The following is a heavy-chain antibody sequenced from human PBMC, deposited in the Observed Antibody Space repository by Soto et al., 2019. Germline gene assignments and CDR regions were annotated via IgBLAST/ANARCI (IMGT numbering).Heavy chain of an antibody. CDR2: INAGNGNT. CDR3: ARDGEVGATSAFDY. Sequence: ASVKVSCKASGYTFTSYAMHWVRQAPGQRLEWMGWINAGNGNTKYSQKFQGRVTITRDTSASTAYMELSSLRSEDTAVYYCARDGEVGATSAFDYWGQGTLVTVSS. J-gene: IGHJ4*02. V-gene: IGHV1-3*01. CDR1: GYTFTSYA. D-gene: IGHD1-26*01.